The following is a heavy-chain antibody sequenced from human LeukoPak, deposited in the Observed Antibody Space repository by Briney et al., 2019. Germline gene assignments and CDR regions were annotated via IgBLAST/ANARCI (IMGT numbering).Heavy chain of an antibody. D-gene: IGHD3-16*01. CDR2: ITGSGGNR. J-gene: IGHJ5*02. V-gene: IGHV3-23*01. Sequence: PGGSLRLSCAASGFTFSNYAMNWVRQAPGKGLEWVSGITGSGGNRYYADSVKGRFTISRDNSKNTLYLQMNSLRAEDTAVYYCAKDDNYIRFLSWGQGTLVTVSS. CDR3: AKDDNYIRFLS. CDR1: GFTFSNYA.